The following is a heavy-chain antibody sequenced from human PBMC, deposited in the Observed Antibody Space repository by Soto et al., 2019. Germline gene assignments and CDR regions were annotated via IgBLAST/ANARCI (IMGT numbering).Heavy chain of an antibody. D-gene: IGHD1-26*01. CDR2: ISSSGSTI. CDR3: AANSELYYYYGMDV. CDR1: GFTFSSYA. J-gene: IGHJ6*02. V-gene: IGHV3-48*03. Sequence: EVQLLESGGGLVQPGGSLRLSCAASGFTFSSYAMSWVRQAPGKGLEWVSYISSSGSTIYYADSVKGRFTISRDNAKNSLYLQMNSLRAEDTAVYYCAANSELYYYYGMDVWGQGTTVTVSS.